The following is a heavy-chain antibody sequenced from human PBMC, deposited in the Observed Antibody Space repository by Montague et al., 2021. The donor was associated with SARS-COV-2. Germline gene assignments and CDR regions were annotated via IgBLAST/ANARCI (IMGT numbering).Heavy chain of an antibody. Sequence: SETLSLTCAVHGTSSSGYYWNWIRQPPGKGLEWIGEINHGGSTKYSPSLRSRLTISADTSKNQFSLKLTSVAAADTAVYYCARLRDGVVPSPILGVGPYYSYYYMDVWGRGTTATVSS. CDR1: GTSSSGYY. D-gene: IGHD3-10*01. J-gene: IGHJ6*03. V-gene: IGHV4-34*01. CDR3: ARLRDGVVPSPILGVGPYYSYYYMDV. CDR2: INHGGST.